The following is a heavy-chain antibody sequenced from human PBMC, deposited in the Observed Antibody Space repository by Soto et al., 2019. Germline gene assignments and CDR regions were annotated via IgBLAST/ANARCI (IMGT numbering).Heavy chain of an antibody. Sequence: ASVKVSCKGYGYTFSKYGITWVRQAPGQGLEWMGWISGYNVNTNYAQRFEGRVIMTVDTSTRTAYMELRSLRSDDTAIYYCARDKHYEPLPYCGQGTLVTVSS. D-gene: IGHD4-17*01. CDR2: ISGYNVNT. CDR1: GYTFSKYG. V-gene: IGHV1-18*01. CDR3: ARDKHYEPLPY. J-gene: IGHJ4*02.